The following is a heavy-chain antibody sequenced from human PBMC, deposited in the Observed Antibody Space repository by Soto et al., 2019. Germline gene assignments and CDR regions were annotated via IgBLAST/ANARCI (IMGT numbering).Heavy chain of an antibody. CDR3: VKGGASRPYSYYGMDV. D-gene: IGHD6-6*01. J-gene: IGHJ6*02. CDR2: VSNHGRNK. V-gene: IGHV3-30*18. Sequence: GGSLRLSCAASGFNFSNYGMYWVRQAPGKGLEGVAVVSNHGRNKYYADSVKGRFTISRDNSKNTLYLQMSSLRAEDTAVYYCVKGGASRPYSYYGMDVWGQGATVTVS. CDR1: GFNFSNYG.